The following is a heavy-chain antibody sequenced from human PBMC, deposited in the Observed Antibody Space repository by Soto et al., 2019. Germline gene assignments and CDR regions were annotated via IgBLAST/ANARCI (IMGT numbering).Heavy chain of an antibody. D-gene: IGHD3-22*01. V-gene: IGHV4-59*01. CDR3: ARSIDNSGYYFSNC. CDR2: IHYSGST. Sequence: GPGPGASSETLSLTCTVSGGSISSYYWSWIRQSPGKGLEWIGYIHYSGSTNYNPSLKSRVTMSIDTSRNRFSLKLSSVTAADTAVYYCARSIDNSGYYFSNCWGQGTLVTVSS. J-gene: IGHJ4*02. CDR1: GGSISSYY.